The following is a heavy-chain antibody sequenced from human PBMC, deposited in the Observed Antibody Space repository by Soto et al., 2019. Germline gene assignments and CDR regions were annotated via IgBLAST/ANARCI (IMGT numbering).Heavy chain of an antibody. J-gene: IGHJ6*02. D-gene: IGHD4-17*01. CDR1: GYTFTNYW. CDR3: ARYPTLTDYFFHGMDV. Sequence: GESLKISCKGSGYTFTNYWIVWVRQIPGKGLEWMGIIYPGDSDTRYSPSFQGQVTISDDRSISTAYLQWSSLKASDTGMYYCARYPTLTDYFFHGMDVWGQGTTVTVSS. V-gene: IGHV5-51*01. CDR2: IYPGDSDT.